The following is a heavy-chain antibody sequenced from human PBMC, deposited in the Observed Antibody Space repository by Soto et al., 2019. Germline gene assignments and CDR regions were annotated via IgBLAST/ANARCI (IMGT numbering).Heavy chain of an antibody. CDR1: GFTFSTYW. CDR2: IQQDGSEK. J-gene: IGHJ3*01. V-gene: IGHV3-7*04. D-gene: IGHD3-22*01. CDR3: ARGDYHDNSGPFSDAFDV. Sequence: AGSLRLSCAASGFTFSTYWMSWVRQAPGKGLEWVANIQQDGSEKWYVDSVKGRFIISRDKAKKSLFLQMNSLRVEDTAVYYCARGDYHDNSGPFSDAFDVWGQGTMVTVSS.